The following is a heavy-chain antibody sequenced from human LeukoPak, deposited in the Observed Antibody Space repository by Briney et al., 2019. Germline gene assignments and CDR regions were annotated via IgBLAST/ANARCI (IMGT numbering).Heavy chain of an antibody. D-gene: IGHD2-2*01. V-gene: IGHV3-7*01. J-gene: IGHJ4*02. CDR3: ARWRGSTSERSDY. CDR2: IKQDGSAK. CDR1: GFTFSDYW. Sequence: PGGSLRLPCTASGFTFSDYWMTWVRQAPGKGLEWVANIKQDGSAKYYVDPVKGRFTISRDNAKNSLYLQMDSLRVEDTATYYCARWRGSTSERSDYWGQGTLVTVSS.